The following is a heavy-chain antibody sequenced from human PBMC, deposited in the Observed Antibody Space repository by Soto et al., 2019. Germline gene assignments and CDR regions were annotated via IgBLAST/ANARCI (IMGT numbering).Heavy chain of an antibody. CDR3: ARSWSGSTSGRVDV. J-gene: IGHJ6*02. D-gene: IGHD3-3*01. CDR1: GFTFDDHV. CDR2: INWNGYSI. Sequence: EVQLVESGGGLVHPGSSLRLSCVASGFTFDDHVMNWVRQVPGKGLEWVGHINWNGYSIGYGGSVRGRFTISRDNAKNTIYLQMNSLRPEDTALYYCARSWSGSTSGRVDVWGQGTKVTVSS. V-gene: IGHV3-9*01.